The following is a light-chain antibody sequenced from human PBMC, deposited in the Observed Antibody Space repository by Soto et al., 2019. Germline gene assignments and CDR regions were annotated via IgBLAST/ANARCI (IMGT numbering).Light chain of an antibody. Sequence: EIVMTQSPATLSVSPGERATLSCRASQSVSSNLAWYKQKPGQAPRLLIYGASTRATGIPARSSGSGSGTEFTLTISSLQSEDFAVYYCQQYNNWPPTWTFGQGTKV. CDR1: QSVSSN. V-gene: IGKV3-15*01. J-gene: IGKJ1*01. CDR2: GAS. CDR3: QQYNNWPPTWT.